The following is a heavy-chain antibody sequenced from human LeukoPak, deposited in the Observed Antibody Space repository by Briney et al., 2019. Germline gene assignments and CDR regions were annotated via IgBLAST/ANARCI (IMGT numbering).Heavy chain of an antibody. V-gene: IGHV3-23*01. D-gene: IGHD5-12*01. J-gene: IGHJ4*02. CDR1: GFTFSSYA. CDR3: AKADSGYDAPFDY. CDR2: ISGSGGST. Sequence: AGGSLRLSCAASGFTFSSYAMSWVRQAPGKGLEWVSAISGSGGSTYYADSVKGRFTISRDNSKNTLYLQMNSLRAEDTAVYYCAKADSGYDAPFDYWGQGTLVTVSS.